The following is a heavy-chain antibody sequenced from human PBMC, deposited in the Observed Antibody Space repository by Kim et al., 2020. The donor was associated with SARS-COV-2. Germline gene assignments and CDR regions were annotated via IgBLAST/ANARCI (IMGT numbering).Heavy chain of an antibody. CDR3: ARERLHYYGSGSYYNYYYYGMDV. V-gene: IGHV4-34*01. CDR1: GGSFSGYY. Sequence: SETLSLTCAVYGGSFSGYYWSWIRQPPGKGLEWIGEINHSGSTNYNPSLKSRVTISVDTSKNQFSLKLSSVTAADTAVYYCARERLHYYGSGSYYNYYYYGMDVWGQGTTVTVSS. J-gene: IGHJ6*02. D-gene: IGHD3-10*01. CDR2: INHSGST.